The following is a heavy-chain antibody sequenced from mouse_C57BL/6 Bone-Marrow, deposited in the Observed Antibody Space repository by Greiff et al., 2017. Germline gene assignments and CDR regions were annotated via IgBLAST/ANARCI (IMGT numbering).Heavy chain of an antibody. V-gene: IGHV1-81*01. D-gene: IGHD2-4*01. CDR3: ANYDAYYYAIDY. Sequence: VMLVESGAELARPGASVKLSCKASGYTFTSYGISWVKQRTGQGLEWIGEIYPRSGNTYYNEKFKGKATLTADKSSSTAYMELRSLTSEDSAVYFCANYDAYYYAIDYWGQGTSVTVSS. J-gene: IGHJ4*01. CDR2: IYPRSGNT. CDR1: GYTFTSYG.